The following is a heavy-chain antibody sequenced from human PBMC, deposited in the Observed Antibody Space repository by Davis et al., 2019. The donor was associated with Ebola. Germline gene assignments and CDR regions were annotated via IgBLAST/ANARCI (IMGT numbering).Heavy chain of an antibody. Sequence: ESLKTSCTASGFSFRTYSISWVRQAPGKGLEWVANIKQDGGEKYYVDAGKGRFTISSDNAKNSLYLQMNSLRAEDTAVYYCASGGNIPFEYWGQGILVSVSS. V-gene: IGHV3-7*03. CDR3: ASGGNIPFEY. D-gene: IGHD4-23*01. J-gene: IGHJ4*02. CDR2: IKQDGGEK. CDR1: GFSFRTYS.